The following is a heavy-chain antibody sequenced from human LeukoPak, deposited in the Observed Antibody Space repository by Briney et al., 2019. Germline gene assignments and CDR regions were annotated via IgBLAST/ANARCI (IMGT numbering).Heavy chain of an antibody. D-gene: IGHD4-11*01. CDR1: GYTFTSYG. J-gene: IGHJ5*02. CDR3: ARDPATVTTLWFDP. CDR2: ISAYNGNT. Sequence: ASVKVSCEASGYTFTSYGISWVRQAPGQGLEWMGWISAYNGNTNYAQKLQGRVTMTTDTSTSTAYMELRSLRSDDTAVYYCARDPATVTTLWFDPWGQGTLVTVSS. V-gene: IGHV1-18*01.